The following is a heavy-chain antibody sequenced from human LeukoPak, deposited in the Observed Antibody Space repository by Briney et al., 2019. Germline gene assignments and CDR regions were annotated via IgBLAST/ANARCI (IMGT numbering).Heavy chain of an antibody. CDR3: ARAYYDILTGGYFDY. CDR1: GGSISSSSYY. J-gene: IGHJ4*02. D-gene: IGHD3-9*01. V-gene: IGHV4-39*01. CDR2: IYYSGST. Sequence: PSETLSLTCTVSGGSISSSSYYWGWIRQPPGKGLEWIGSIYYSGSTYYNPSLKSRVTISVDTSKNQFSLKLSSVTAADTAVYYCARAYYDILTGGYFDYWGQGTLVTVSS.